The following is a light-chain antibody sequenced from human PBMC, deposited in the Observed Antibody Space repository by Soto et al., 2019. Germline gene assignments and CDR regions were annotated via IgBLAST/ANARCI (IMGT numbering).Light chain of an antibody. CDR1: QSISSW. CDR3: QQYNSHGT. CDR2: KAS. J-gene: IGKJ1*01. V-gene: IGKV1-5*03. Sequence: DIQMTQSPSTLSASVGDRVTITCRASQSISSWLAWYQQKPGKAPKLLIYKASSLESGVPSRFSGSGSGTEFTLPISSLQPDDFATYYCQQYNSHGTFGQGTKVEIK.